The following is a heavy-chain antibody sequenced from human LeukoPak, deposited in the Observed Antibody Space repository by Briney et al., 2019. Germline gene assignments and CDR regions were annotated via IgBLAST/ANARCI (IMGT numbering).Heavy chain of an antibody. CDR1: GGSISSYY. Sequence: PSETLSLTCTVSGGSISSYYWSWIRQPAGKGLEWIGRIYASGNTNYNPSLKSRVTMSVDTSKNQFSLKLSSVTAADTAVYYCARVFYYGSGTYSTDSFDIWGQGTMVTVSS. CDR2: IYASGNT. V-gene: IGHV4-4*07. CDR3: ARVFYYGSGTYSTDSFDI. J-gene: IGHJ3*02. D-gene: IGHD3-10*01.